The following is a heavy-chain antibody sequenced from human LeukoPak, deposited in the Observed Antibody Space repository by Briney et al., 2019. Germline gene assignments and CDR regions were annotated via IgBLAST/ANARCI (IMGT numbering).Heavy chain of an antibody. D-gene: IGHD6-6*01. Sequence: GGSLRLSCAASALTFSSYWMHWVRQAPGKGLVWVSRIDSDGSSTSYADSMKGRFTISRDNAKNTLYLQMNSLRAEDTAVYYCARLRVYSSLGPFDYWGRGTLVTVSS. J-gene: IGHJ4*02. CDR3: ARLRVYSSLGPFDY. CDR1: ALTFSSYW. CDR2: IDSDGSST. V-gene: IGHV3-74*01.